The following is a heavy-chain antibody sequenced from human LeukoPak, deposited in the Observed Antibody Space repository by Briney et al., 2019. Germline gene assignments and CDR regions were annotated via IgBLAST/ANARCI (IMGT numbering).Heavy chain of an antibody. D-gene: IGHD3-22*01. Sequence: PSETLSLTCAVYGGSFSGYYWSWIRQPPGKGLEWIGEINHSGSTNYNPSLKSRVTISVDTSKNQFSLKLSSVTAADTAVYYCGXXLYYYDSSGYYSFDYWGQGTLVTVSS. J-gene: IGHJ4*02. V-gene: IGHV4-34*01. CDR1: GGSFSGYY. CDR2: INHSGST. CDR3: GXXLYYYDSSGYYSFDY.